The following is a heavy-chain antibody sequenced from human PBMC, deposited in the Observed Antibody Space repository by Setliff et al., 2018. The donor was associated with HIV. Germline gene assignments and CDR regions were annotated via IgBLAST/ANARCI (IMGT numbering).Heavy chain of an antibody. CDR1: SGFISGRSYY. V-gene: IGHV4-61*02. D-gene: IGHD3-10*01. Sequence: PSETLSLTCTVSSGFISGRSYYWSWIRQPAEKGLEWIGRIYASGSTNYNPSLRSRVAISVDTSKNHFSLNLSSVTAADTAVYYCVREGGRITMVRGVPSGGLDVWGQGTTVTVS. CDR2: IYASGST. CDR3: VREGGRITMVRGVPSGGLDV. J-gene: IGHJ6*02.